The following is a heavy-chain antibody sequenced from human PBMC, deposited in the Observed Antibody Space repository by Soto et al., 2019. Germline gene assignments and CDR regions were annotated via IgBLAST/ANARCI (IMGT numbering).Heavy chain of an antibody. CDR2: ISAYNGNT. J-gene: IGHJ3*02. D-gene: IGHD2-2*01. Sequence: ASVKVSCKASGHTFTSYGISWVRQAPGQGLEWMGWISAYNGNTNYAQKLQGRVTMTTDTSTSTAYMELRSLRSDDTAVYYCARFTGYCSSTSCYARSAFDIWGQGTMVTVSS. CDR3: ARFTGYCSSTSCYARSAFDI. V-gene: IGHV1-18*01. CDR1: GHTFTSYG.